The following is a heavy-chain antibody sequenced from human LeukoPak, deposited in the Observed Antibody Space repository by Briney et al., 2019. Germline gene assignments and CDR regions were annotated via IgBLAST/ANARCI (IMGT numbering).Heavy chain of an antibody. D-gene: IGHD3-22*01. V-gene: IGHV3-49*04. Sequence: GGSLRLSCAASGFIVSSNYMSWVRQAPGKGLEWVGFIRTKAYGGTTEYAASVKGRFTISRDGSKSIAYLQMNSLKTEDTAVYYCTRTYYDSSGYLFDYWGQGTLVTVSS. J-gene: IGHJ4*02. CDR1: GFIVSSNY. CDR3: TRTYYDSSGYLFDY. CDR2: IRTKAYGGTT.